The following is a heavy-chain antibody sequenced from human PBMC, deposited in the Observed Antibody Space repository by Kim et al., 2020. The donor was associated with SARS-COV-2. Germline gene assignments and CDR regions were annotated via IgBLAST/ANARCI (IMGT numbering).Heavy chain of an antibody. CDR3: AKVGDFVVVTASVDY. J-gene: IGHJ4*02. CDR1: GFTFSSYA. CDR2: ISGSGGST. Sequence: GGSLRLSCAASGFTFSSYAMSWVRQAPGKGLEWVSAISGSGGSTYYADSVKGRFTISRDNSKNTLYLQMNSLRAEDTAVYYCAKVGDFVVVTASVDYWGQGTLVTVSS. V-gene: IGHV3-23*01. D-gene: IGHD2-21*02.